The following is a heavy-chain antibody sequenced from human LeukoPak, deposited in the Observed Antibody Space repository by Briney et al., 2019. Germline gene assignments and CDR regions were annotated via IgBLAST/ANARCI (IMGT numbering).Heavy chain of an antibody. J-gene: IGHJ4*02. CDR1: GFTFSSYW. D-gene: IGHD6-13*01. CDR3: AKDLYTSRYACCFDY. CDR2: INSDGSST. Sequence: GGSPRLSCAASGFTFSSYWMHWVRQAPGKGLVWVSRINSDGSSTYYADSVKGRFTISRDNSKNMLYLQMNSLRAEDTAVYYCAKDLYTSRYACCFDYWGQGTLVTVSS. V-gene: IGHV3-74*01.